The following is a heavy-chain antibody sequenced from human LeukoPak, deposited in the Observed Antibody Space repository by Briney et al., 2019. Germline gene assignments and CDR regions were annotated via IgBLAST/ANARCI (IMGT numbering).Heavy chain of an antibody. D-gene: IGHD3-10*01. Sequence: SSVKVSCKASGGTFSSYAISWVRQAPGQGLEWMGGIIPISGTADNAQKFQDRVTITADESTSTAYMEVSSLRSEDTAVYYCARGAVWGSLVRGDYYYYALDVWGKGTTVTVSS. V-gene: IGHV1-69*01. J-gene: IGHJ6*04. CDR3: ARGAVWGSLVRGDYYYYALDV. CDR2: IIPISGTA. CDR1: GGTFSSYA.